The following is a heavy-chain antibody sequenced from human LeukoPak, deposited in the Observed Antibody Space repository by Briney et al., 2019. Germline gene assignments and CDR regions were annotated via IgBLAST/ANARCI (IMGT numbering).Heavy chain of an antibody. D-gene: IGHD6-13*01. CDR3: AQRQQLVHHFDY. Sequence: PSETLSLTCTVSGGSISSSYSYWGWIRQPPGKGLEWIGNIYYSGSTYYNPSLKSRVTISVDTSKNHFSLKLNSVTAADTAVYYCAQRQQLVHHFDYWGQGTLVTVSS. V-gene: IGHV4-39*02. CDR1: GGSISSSYSY. J-gene: IGHJ4*02. CDR2: IYYSGST.